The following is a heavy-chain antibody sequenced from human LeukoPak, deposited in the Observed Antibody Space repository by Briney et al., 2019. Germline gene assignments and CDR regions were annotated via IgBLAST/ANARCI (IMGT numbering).Heavy chain of an antibody. J-gene: IGHJ4*02. CDR1: GFTFSSYA. Sequence: GGSLRLTCAASGFTFSSYAMSGVRQAPGKGLEWVSIISGSGGSTYYADSVKGRFTISRDNSKNTLFLQMNSLRAEDTAIYYCASPATSRYLYFDYWGQGTLVTVSS. CDR3: ASPATSRYLYFDY. D-gene: IGHD3-22*01. V-gene: IGHV3-23*01. CDR2: ISGSGGST.